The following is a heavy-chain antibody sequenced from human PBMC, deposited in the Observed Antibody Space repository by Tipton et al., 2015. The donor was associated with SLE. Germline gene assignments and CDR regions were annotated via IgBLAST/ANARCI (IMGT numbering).Heavy chain of an antibody. CDR1: GGSISSYY. D-gene: IGHD2-21*01. J-gene: IGHJ5*02. V-gene: IGHV4-4*07. CDR3: ARDAVYCGGDCPSVGWFDP. CDR2: IYTSGST. Sequence: TLSLTCTVSGGSISSYYWSWIRQSAGKGLEWIGRIYTSGSTNYNPSLKSRVTMSVDTSKNQFSLKLSSVTAADTAVYYCARDAVYCGGDCPSVGWFDPWGQGTLVTVSS.